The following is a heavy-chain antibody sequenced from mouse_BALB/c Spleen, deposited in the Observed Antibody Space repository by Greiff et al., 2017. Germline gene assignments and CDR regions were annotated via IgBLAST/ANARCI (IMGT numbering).Heavy chain of an antibody. D-gene: IGHD1-1*01. J-gene: IGHJ3*01. CDR2: ISSGGSTI. Sequence: EVMLVESGGGLVQPGGSRKLSCAASGFTFSSFGMHWVRQDPEQGLEWVAYISSGGSTIYYADTVKGRFTITKDNPKNTLFLQMTRLRSEDTAMYYCASPHYYGSSEWFAYWGQGTLVTVSA. V-gene: IGHV5-17*02. CDR3: ASPHYYGSSEWFAY. CDR1: GFTFSSFG.